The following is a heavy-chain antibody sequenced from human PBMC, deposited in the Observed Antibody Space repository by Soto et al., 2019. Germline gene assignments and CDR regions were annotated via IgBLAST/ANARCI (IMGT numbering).Heavy chain of an antibody. D-gene: IGHD4-17*01. CDR3: ARGHYATVTPGY. CDR1: GGSISSYY. J-gene: IGHJ4*02. CDR2: IYYSGST. V-gene: IGHV4-59*01. Sequence: SETLSLTCTVSGGSISSYYWSWIRQPPGKGLEWIGYIYYSGSTNYNPSLKSRVTISVDTSKNQFSLKLSSVTAADTAVYYCARGHYATVTPGYWGQGTLVTVSS.